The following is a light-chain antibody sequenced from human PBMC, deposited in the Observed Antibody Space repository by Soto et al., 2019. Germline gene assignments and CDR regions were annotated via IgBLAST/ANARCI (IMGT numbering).Light chain of an antibody. Sequence: DIQMTQSPSTLSASVGDRFTITCRASQSISKWLAWHQQKPGKAPELLIYAASTLQSGVPSRFSGSGSGTDFTLTINSLQPDDFATYYCQQYKSYWTFGQGTKVDIK. CDR3: QQYKSYWT. CDR1: QSISKW. CDR2: AAS. J-gene: IGKJ1*01. V-gene: IGKV1-5*01.